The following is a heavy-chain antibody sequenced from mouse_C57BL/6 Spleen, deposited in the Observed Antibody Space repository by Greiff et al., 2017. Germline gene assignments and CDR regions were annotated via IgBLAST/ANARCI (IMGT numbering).Heavy chain of an antibody. CDR2: ISYDGSN. V-gene: IGHV3-6*01. Sequence: DVQLQESGPGLVKPSPSLSLTCSVTGYSITSGYYCNWIRQFPGNKLEWMGYISYDGSNNYNPSLKNRISITRDTSKNPFFLKLNSVTTDDTATYYCARADYDYPAWFAYWGQGTLVTVSA. J-gene: IGHJ3*01. CDR3: ARADYDYPAWFAY. CDR1: GYSITSGYY. D-gene: IGHD2-4*01.